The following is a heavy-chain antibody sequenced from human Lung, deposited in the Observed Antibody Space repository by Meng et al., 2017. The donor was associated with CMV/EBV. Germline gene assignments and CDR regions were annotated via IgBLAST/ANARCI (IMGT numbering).Heavy chain of an antibody. CDR2: IYHSGST. J-gene: IGHJ4*02. Sequence: QVQLQESGPGLVKPSGTLSLPCAVSGGSISSSNWWSWVRQPPGKGLEWIGEIYHSGSTNYNPYLKSRVTISVDKSKNQFSLKLSSVTAADTAVYYCASFPPPGKQWLVTDYWGQGTLVTVSS. CDR3: ASFPPPGKQWLVTDY. V-gene: IGHV4-4*02. CDR1: GGSISSSNW. D-gene: IGHD6-19*01.